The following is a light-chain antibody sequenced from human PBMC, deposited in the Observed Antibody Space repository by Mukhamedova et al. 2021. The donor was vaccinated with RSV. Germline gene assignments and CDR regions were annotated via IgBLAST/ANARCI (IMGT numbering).Light chain of an antibody. CDR3: QVWDISTVV. CDR2: RDT. J-gene: IGLJ2*01. Sequence: GSKNVHWYQQKPGQAPVLVIHRDTKRPSEIPERFSGSNSGNTATLTISGAQGGDEADYYCQVWDISTVVFGGGPKLTVL. V-gene: IGLV3-9*01. CDR1: GSKN.